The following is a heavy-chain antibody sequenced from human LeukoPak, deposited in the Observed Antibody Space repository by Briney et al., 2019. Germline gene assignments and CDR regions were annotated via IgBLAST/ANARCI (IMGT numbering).Heavy chain of an antibody. CDR2: IYYTGAT. Sequence: SETLSLTCTVPGGSISSYYWSWIRLPPGKGLEWIGYIYYTGATYYNPSLKSRVAISLDTSKNQFSLKLSSMTAADAAVYYCARAGYSYGTGYYFDYWGQGALVTVSS. D-gene: IGHD5-18*01. V-gene: IGHV4-59*01. J-gene: IGHJ4*02. CDR3: ARAGYSYGTGYYFDY. CDR1: GGSISSYY.